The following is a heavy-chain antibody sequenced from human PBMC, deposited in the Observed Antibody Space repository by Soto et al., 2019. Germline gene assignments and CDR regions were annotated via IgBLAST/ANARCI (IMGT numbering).Heavy chain of an antibody. D-gene: IGHD4-4*01. CDR3: AKRHSMKLVDY. CDR2: ISYDGSNK. V-gene: IGHV3-30*18. Sequence: QVQLVESGGGVVQPGRSLRLSCAASGFTFSSYGMHWVRQAPGKGLEWVAVISYDGSNKYYADSVKGRFTISRDNSKNTLYLQMNSLRAEDTAVYYFAKRHSMKLVDYWGQGTLVTVSS. CDR1: GFTFSSYG. J-gene: IGHJ4*02.